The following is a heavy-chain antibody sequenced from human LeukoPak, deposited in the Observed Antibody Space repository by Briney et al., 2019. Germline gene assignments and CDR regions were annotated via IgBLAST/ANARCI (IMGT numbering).Heavy chain of an antibody. V-gene: IGHV3-64*01. Sequence: GRSLRLSCAASGFTFDDYAMHWVRQAPGKGLEYVSAISSNGGSTYYANSVKGRFTISRDNSKNTLYLQMGSLRAEDMAVYYCARAPHLEWPALCEYWGQGTLVTVSS. CDR3: ARAPHLEWPALCEY. CDR1: GFTFDDYA. CDR2: ISSNGGST. J-gene: IGHJ4*02. D-gene: IGHD3-3*01.